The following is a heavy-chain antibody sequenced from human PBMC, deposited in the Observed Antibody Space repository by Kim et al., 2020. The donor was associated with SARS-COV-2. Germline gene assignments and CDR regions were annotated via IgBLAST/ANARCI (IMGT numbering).Heavy chain of an antibody. V-gene: IGHV4-34*01. D-gene: IGHD3-10*01. CDR3: ARGDRRITMVRGVPSPFDY. CDR1: GGSFSGYY. J-gene: IGHJ4*02. Sequence: SETLSLTCAVYGGSFSGYYWSWIRQPPGKGLEWIGEINHSGSTNYNPSLKSRVTISVDTSKNQFSLKLSSVTAADTAVYYCARGDRRITMVRGVPSPFDYWGQGTLVTVSS. CDR2: INHSGST.